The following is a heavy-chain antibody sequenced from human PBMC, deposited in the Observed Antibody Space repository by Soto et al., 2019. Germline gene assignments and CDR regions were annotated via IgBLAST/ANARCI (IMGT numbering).Heavy chain of an antibody. CDR1: GFTFSSYG. CDR3: ARDAFDI. Sequence: QVQLVESEGGVVQPGRSLRLSCAASGFTFSSYGMHWVRQAPGKGLEWVAVISYDGSNKYYADSVKGRFTISRDNSKNTLYLKMNSLRAEDTAVYYCARDAFDIWGQGTMVTVSS. J-gene: IGHJ3*02. CDR2: ISYDGSNK. V-gene: IGHV3-30*03.